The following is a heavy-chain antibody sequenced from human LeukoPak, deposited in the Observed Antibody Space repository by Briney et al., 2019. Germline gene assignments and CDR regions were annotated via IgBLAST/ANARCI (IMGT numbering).Heavy chain of an antibody. CDR3: ANMMNGSGSYNFDY. V-gene: IGHV3-30*18. D-gene: IGHD3-10*01. CDR2: ISYDGSNK. J-gene: IGHJ4*02. CDR1: GFTFSSYG. Sequence: GGSLRLSCAASGFTFSSYGMHWVRQAPGKGLEWVAVISYDGSNKYYADSVKGRFTISRDNSKNTLYLQMNSLRAEDTAVYYCANMMNGSGSYNFDYWGQGTLVTVSS.